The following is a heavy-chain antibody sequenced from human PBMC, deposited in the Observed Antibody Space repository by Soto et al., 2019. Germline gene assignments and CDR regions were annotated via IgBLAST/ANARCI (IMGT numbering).Heavy chain of an antibody. J-gene: IGHJ6*02. D-gene: IGHD4-17*01. CDR3: ARGHYELYYYGMDV. V-gene: IGHV4-59*01. Sequence: PSETLSLTCTVSGGSISSYYWSWIRQPPGKGLEWIGYIYYSGSTNYNPSLKSRVTISVDTSKNQFSLKLSSVTAADTAVYYCARGHYELYYYGMDVWGQGTTVTVSS. CDR1: GGSISSYY. CDR2: IYYSGST.